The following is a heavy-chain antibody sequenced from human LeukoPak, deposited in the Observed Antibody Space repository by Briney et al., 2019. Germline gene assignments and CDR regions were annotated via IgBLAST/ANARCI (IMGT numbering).Heavy chain of an antibody. D-gene: IGHD6-13*01. CDR3: ARGPAAVHP. V-gene: IGHV4-34*01. Sequence: KPSETLSLTCAVYGGSLSNHYWIWIRQSPGKGLEWIGEINHLGSTNYNPSLKSRVTISVDTSKSQFFLKLTSVTAADTAVYYCARGPAAVHPWGQGTLVTVSS. CDR2: INHLGST. CDR1: GGSLSNHY. J-gene: IGHJ5*02.